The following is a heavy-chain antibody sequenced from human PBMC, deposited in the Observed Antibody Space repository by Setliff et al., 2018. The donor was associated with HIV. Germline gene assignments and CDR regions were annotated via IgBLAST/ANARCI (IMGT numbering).Heavy chain of an antibody. Sequence: KPSETLSLTCTVSSSSIRGGGYYWNWIRQHPGKGLEWIGYIYHSGGTYYNPSLKSRVTISVDTSKNQFSLKLSSVTAADTAIYYCARGTPDHEVWYFDLWGRGTLVTVSS. V-gene: IGHV4-31*03. CDR3: ARGTPDHEVWYFDL. CDR1: SSSIRGGGYY. J-gene: IGHJ2*01. CDR2: IYHSGGT.